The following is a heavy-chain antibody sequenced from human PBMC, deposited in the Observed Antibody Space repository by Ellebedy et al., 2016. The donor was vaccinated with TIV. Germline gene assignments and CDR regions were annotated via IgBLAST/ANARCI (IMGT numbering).Heavy chain of an antibody. J-gene: IGHJ4*02. V-gene: IGHV1-18*04. Sequence: AASVKVSCKASGYAFTNYGLSWVRQAPGQGPEWMGWISGYNGYTNYVQKLHDRVTITADTSTSTAYMELRSLRSDDTAMYYCARDQASIVATVGFDYWGQGSLVTVSS. CDR1: GYAFTNYG. CDR2: ISGYNGYT. CDR3: ARDQASIVATVGFDY. D-gene: IGHD2-21*01.